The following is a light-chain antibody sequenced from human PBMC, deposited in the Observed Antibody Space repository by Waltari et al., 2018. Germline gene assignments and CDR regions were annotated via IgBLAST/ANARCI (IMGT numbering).Light chain of an antibody. CDR3: FSYAGSNSFD. CDR1: STDIGSYNF. CDR2: DVS. Sequence: QSAPTQPASLSRSPGQSITVSCTGTSTDIGSYNFVSWYQQPPGRAPKLMIYDVSERPLGVPKRFSGSKSGNTASLTVSGLQAEEEADYYCFSYAGSNSFDFGGGTKLTVL. J-gene: IGLJ2*01. V-gene: IGLV2-23*02.